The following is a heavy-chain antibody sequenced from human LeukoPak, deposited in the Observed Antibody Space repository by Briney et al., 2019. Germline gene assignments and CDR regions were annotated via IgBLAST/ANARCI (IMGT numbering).Heavy chain of an antibody. CDR3: ATSWFGGISGYVFGMDV. CDR1: GYTLTELS. V-gene: IGHV1-24*01. Sequence: ASVKVSCKVPGYTLTELSMHWVRQAPGKGLEWMGGFDLEDGETSYAQKFQGRVIMTEDTSTDTAYMDLSSLRSEDTAVYYCATSWFGGISGYVFGMDVWGKGTTVTVSS. CDR2: FDLEDGET. J-gene: IGHJ6*04. D-gene: IGHD5-12*01.